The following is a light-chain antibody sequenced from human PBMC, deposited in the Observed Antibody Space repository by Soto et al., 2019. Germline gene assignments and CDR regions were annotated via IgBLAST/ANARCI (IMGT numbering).Light chain of an antibody. CDR1: SSNIGTNT. V-gene: IGLV1-44*01. J-gene: IGLJ2*01. Sequence: QSVLTQPPAASGTPGQRVTISCSGSSSNIGTNTVNWYQQLPGTAPKLLIYSNDLRPSWVPDRFSGSKSGTSASLAISGLQSEDEADYYCEAWDDSLYGAVFGGGTKLTVL. CDR3: EAWDDSLYGAV. CDR2: SND.